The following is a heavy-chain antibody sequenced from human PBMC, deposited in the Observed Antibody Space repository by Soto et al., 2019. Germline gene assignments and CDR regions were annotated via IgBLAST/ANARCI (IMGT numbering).Heavy chain of an antibody. D-gene: IGHD3-10*02. J-gene: IGHJ4*02. CDR2: IYWDEDK. CDR1: GFSLSTSGVG. V-gene: IGHV2-5*02. Sequence: QITLKESGPTLVKPTQTLTLTCTFSGFSLSTSGVGVGWIHQPPGKALEWLGFIYWDEDKRYSPSLKSRLTITKDTSKSQVVLTMTNMDPGDTATYYCAHVFTSLAPFDSWGQGTLVTVSA. CDR3: AHVFTSLAPFDS.